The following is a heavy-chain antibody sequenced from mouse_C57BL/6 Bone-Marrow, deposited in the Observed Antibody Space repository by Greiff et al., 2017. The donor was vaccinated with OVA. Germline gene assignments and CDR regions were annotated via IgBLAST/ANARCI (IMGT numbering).Heavy chain of an antibody. CDR1: GYTFTSYW. CDR3: ALYDYDDDY. V-gene: IGHV1-64*01. CDR2: IHPNSGST. J-gene: IGHJ2*01. Sequence: QVQLQQPGAELVKPGASVKLSCKASGYTFTSYWMHWVKQRPGQGLEWIGMIHPNSGSTNYNEKFKSKATLTVDKSSSTAYMQLSSLTSEDSAVYYCALYDYDDDYWGQGTTLTVSS. D-gene: IGHD2-4*01.